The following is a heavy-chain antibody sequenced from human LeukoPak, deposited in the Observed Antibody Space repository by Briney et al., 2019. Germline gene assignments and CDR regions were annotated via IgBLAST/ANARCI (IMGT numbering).Heavy chain of an antibody. CDR3: ARGGWYSIS. CDR2: IYYSGST. V-gene: IGHV4-61*01. J-gene: IGHJ5*02. Sequence: SETLSHTCTVSGYSISSAYYWGWIRQPPGKGLEWIGYIYYSGSTNYNPSLKSRVTISVDTSKNQFSLKLSSVTAADTAVYYCARGGWYSISWGQGTLVTVSS. D-gene: IGHD6-19*01. CDR1: GYSISSAYY.